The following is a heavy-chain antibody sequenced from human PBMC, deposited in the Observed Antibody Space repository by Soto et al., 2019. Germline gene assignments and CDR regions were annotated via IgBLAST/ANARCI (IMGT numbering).Heavy chain of an antibody. D-gene: IGHD6-6*01. CDR3: ARVIKQLAAYYYYGMDV. CDR2: IIPIFGTA. Sequence: ASVKVSCKASGGTFSSYAISWVRQAPGQGLEWMGGIIPIFGTANYAQKFQGRVTITADESTSTAYMELSSLRSEDTAVYYCARVIKQLAAYYYYGMDVWGQGTTVTVSS. CDR1: GGTFSSYA. J-gene: IGHJ6*02. V-gene: IGHV1-69*13.